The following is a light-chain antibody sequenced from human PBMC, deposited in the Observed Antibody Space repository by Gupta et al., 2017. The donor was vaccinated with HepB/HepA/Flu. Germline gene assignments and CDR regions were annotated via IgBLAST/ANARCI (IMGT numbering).Light chain of an antibody. J-gene: IGLJ3*02. CDR3: QSYDSSLSGSV. CDR2: GNS. CDR1: SSNIGAGYD. Sequence: QSVLTQPPAVYRTRGQRVTISCPGRSSNIGAGYDVHWYQQLPGTAPKLLISGNSNRPSGVTDRFSGSKSVTSASLAITGLQAEAEADYYCQSYDSSLSGSVFGGGTKLTVL. V-gene: IGLV1-40*01.